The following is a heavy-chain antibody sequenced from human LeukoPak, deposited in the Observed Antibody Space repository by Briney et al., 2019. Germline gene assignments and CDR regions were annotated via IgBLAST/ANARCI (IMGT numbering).Heavy chain of an antibody. CDR2: LYYSGST. D-gene: IGHD3-22*01. CDR3: AREGLYGSSGYQPPHDAFDI. CDR1: ADSIISSYY. J-gene: IGHJ3*02. Sequence: SETLSLTCTVSADSIISSYYWSWIRQPPGKGLEWIGYLYYSGSTNYNPSLKSRVTISVDTSKNQFSLKLSSVTAADTAVYYCAREGLYGSSGYQPPHDAFDIWGQGTMVTVSS. V-gene: IGHV4-59*12.